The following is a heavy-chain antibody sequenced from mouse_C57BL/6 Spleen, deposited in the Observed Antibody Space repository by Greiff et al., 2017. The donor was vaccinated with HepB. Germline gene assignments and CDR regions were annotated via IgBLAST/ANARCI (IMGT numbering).Heavy chain of an antibody. CDR1: GYTFTDYY. V-gene: IGHV1-26*01. Sequence: EVQLQQSGPELVKPGASVKISCKASGYTFTDYYMNWVKQSHGKSLEWIGDINPNNGGTSYNQKFKGKATLTVDKSSSTAYMERRSLTSEDSAVYYCASWDWFADWGQGTLVTVSA. CDR2: INPNNGGT. D-gene: IGHD4-1*01. J-gene: IGHJ3*01. CDR3: ASWDWFAD.